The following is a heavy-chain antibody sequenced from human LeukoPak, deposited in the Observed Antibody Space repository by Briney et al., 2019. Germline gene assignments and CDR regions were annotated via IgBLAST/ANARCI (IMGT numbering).Heavy chain of an antibody. CDR3: ATVSRASDYGDPEY. Sequence: ASVKVSCKASGYIFTGYYMHWVRQAPGKGLEWMGGFDPEDGETIYAQKFQGRVTMTEDTSTDTAYMELSSLRSEDTAVYYCATVSRASDYGDPEYWGQGTLVTVSS. D-gene: IGHD4-17*01. CDR1: GYIFTGYY. J-gene: IGHJ4*02. V-gene: IGHV1-24*01. CDR2: FDPEDGET.